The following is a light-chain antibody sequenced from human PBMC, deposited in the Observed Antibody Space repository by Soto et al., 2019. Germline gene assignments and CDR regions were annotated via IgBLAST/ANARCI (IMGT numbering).Light chain of an antibody. CDR3: QRYGSSPLIT. Sequence: ESVVTQSPGTLSLSPGERATLSCRAIQSVSSSSLAWYQQRPGQAPRLLIYGTSSRATGIPDRFSGSGSGTDFTLTISRLEPEDFAVYFCQRYGSSPLITFGQRTRLEIK. V-gene: IGKV3-20*01. J-gene: IGKJ5*01. CDR2: GTS. CDR1: QSVSSSS.